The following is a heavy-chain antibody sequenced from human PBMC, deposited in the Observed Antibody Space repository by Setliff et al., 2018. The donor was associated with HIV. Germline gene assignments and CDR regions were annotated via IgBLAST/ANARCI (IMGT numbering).Heavy chain of an antibody. D-gene: IGHD6-19*01. CDR1: GYIVTSNY. CDR3: ATVSHTNVAAHDAFDI. CDR2: FDPEDGNT. V-gene: IGHV1-24*01. J-gene: IGHJ3*02. Sequence: ASVKVSCKASGYIVTSNYIHWVRQAPGKGLEWMGGFDPEDGNTIYAQKFQGRVTMTADTSTDTAYMELSSLRSEDTAVYYCATVSHTNVAAHDAFDIWGQGTMVTVSS.